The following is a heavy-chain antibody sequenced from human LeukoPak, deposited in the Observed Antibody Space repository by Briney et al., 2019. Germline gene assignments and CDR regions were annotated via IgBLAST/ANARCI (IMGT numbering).Heavy chain of an antibody. V-gene: IGHV4-4*07. Sequence: NPSETLSLTCTVSGGSISSYYWSWIRQPAGKGLEWIGRNYSSGSTNYNPSLKSRVTMSVDTSKNQFSLKLSSVTAADTAVYYCARGQYHLLYWYFDLWGRGTLVTVSS. CDR3: ARGQYHLLYWYFDL. CDR1: GGSISSYY. J-gene: IGHJ2*01. CDR2: NYSSGST. D-gene: IGHD2-2*01.